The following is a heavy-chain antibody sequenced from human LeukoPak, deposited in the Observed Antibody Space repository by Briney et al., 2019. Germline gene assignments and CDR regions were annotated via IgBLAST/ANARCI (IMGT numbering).Heavy chain of an antibody. CDR3: ARDLPQVQMAPSGWIHYNAMDV. CDR2: ISGSGSTM. J-gene: IGHJ6*02. D-gene: IGHD5-24*01. V-gene: IGHV3-48*03. CDR1: GFDFNKYE. Sequence: PGGSLRLSCSAFGFDFNKYEMNWVRQAPGKGLDWVSYISGSGSTMYYADSVKGRFIISRDNAKNSLSLQMNSWRSEDTGTYYCARDLPQVQMAPSGWIHYNAMDVWGQGTTVVVSS.